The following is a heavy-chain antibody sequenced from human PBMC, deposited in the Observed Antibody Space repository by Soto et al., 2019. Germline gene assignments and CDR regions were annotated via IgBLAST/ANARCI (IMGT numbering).Heavy chain of an antibody. CDR1: GFTFNTYW. CDR3: TRVVRFGSAEYSYSYGMDV. V-gene: IGHV3-74*03. D-gene: IGHD3-10*01. CDR2: ANSDGSST. Sequence: EVQLVESGGGLVQPGGSLRLSCAASGFTFNTYWMHWVRQAPGMGLVWVSRANSDGSSTTYADSVKGRFTISRDNARNTLYLQMNSLRAEDTAVYYCTRVVRFGSAEYSYSYGMDVWGQGTTVTVSS. J-gene: IGHJ6*02.